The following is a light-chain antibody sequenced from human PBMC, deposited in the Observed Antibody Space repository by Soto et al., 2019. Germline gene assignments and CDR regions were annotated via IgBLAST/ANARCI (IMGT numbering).Light chain of an antibody. V-gene: IGLV4-69*01. Sequence: QLVLTQSPSASASLGALVKLTCTLSSGHSSYAIAWHQQQPEKGPRYLMKLNSDGSHSKGDGIPDRFSGSSSGAERYLTISSLQSEDEADYYRQTWGTGIVVFGGGTKLTVL. CDR1: SGHSSYA. J-gene: IGLJ2*01. CDR3: QTWGTGIVV. CDR2: LNSDGSH.